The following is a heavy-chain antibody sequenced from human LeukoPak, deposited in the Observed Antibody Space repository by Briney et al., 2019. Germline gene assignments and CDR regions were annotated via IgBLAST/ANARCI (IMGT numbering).Heavy chain of an antibody. D-gene: IGHD3-10*01. V-gene: IGHV4-34*01. CDR3: ARSYYSQFDY. Sequence: SETLSLTCAVYGGSFSGYYWSWIRQPPGKGLEWIGEINHSGSTNYNPSLKSRVTISVDTSKNQVSLKLSSVTAADTAVYYCARSYYSQFDYWGQGTLVTVSS. J-gene: IGHJ4*02. CDR2: INHSGST. CDR1: GGSFSGYY.